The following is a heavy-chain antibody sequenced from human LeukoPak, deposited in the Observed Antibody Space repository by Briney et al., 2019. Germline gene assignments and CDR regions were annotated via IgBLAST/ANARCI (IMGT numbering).Heavy chain of an antibody. CDR2: ISGSGGST. Sequence: GGSLRLSCAASGFTFSSYAMGWVRQAPGKGLEWVSAISGSGGSTYYADSVKGQFTISRDNSKNTLYLQMNSLRAEDTAVYYCAKYCSSPSCSSYWGQGTLVTVSS. V-gene: IGHV3-23*01. CDR3: AKYCSSPSCSSY. J-gene: IGHJ4*02. CDR1: GFTFSSYA. D-gene: IGHD2-2*01.